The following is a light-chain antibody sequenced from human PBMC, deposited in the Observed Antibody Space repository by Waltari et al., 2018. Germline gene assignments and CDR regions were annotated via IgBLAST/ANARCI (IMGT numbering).Light chain of an antibody. CDR2: VAS. CDR1: QSISSS. V-gene: IGKV1-39*01. Sequence: IQMTQSPSSLSASVGDRVTITCRASQSISSSLNWYQQIPGKAPKLLIYVASTLQSGVPSRFSGGGSGTEFTLTISSLQSDDFATYYCLQYFSYPWTFGPGTKVEIK. J-gene: IGKJ1*01. CDR3: LQYFSYPWT.